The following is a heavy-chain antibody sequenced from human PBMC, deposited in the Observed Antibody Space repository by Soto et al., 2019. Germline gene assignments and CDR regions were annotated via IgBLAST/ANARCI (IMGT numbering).Heavy chain of an antibody. CDR1: GYTFTGYG. D-gene: IGHD3-10*01. CDR2: ISPYNGNT. Sequence: ASVKVSCKASGYTFTGYGFSWVRQAPGQGLEWMGWISPYNGNTKYAQKLQDRVTMTTDTFTSTAYMELRSLRYEDTAVYYCARDVDGSGAYYTDYWGQGTLVTVSS. J-gene: IGHJ4*02. V-gene: IGHV1-18*01. CDR3: ARDVDGSGAYYTDY.